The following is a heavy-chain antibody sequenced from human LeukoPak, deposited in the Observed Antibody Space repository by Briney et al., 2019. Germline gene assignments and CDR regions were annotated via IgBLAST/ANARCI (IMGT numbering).Heavy chain of an antibody. D-gene: IGHD4-17*01. Sequence: AGGSLRLSCAASRFTFSTYAMHWVSQAPGKGLEWVAVISYDGSNKYYAESVKGRFTISRDNSKNTVYLQMNSLRAEDTAVYYCARDDKTTVTTLTHLFDYWGQGTLVTVSS. CDR1: RFTFSTYA. V-gene: IGHV3-30-3*01. CDR3: ARDDKTTVTTLTHLFDY. J-gene: IGHJ4*02. CDR2: ISYDGSNK.